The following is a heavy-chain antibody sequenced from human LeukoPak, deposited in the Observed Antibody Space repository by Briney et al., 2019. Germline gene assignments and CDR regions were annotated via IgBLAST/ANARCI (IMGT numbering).Heavy chain of an antibody. D-gene: IGHD5-18*01. CDR1: GYTFTGYY. Sequence: GASVKVSCKASGYTFTGYYMHWVRQAPGQGLEWMGRINPNSGGTNYAQKFQGRVIMTRDTSISTAYMELSRLRSEDTAVYYCARASGYSYGYYYYYGMDVWGQGTTVTVSS. CDR2: INPNSGGT. CDR3: ARASGYSYGYYYYYGMDV. V-gene: IGHV1-2*06. J-gene: IGHJ6*02.